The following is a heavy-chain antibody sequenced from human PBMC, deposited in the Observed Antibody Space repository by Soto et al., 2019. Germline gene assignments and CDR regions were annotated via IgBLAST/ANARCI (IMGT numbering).Heavy chain of an antibody. V-gene: IGHV3-73*01. CDR2: IRSKANSYAT. J-gene: IGHJ6*03. CDR3: TRHEPTAYMDV. Sequence: GGSLRISCAASGFTFSGSAIHWVRPASGKGLEWVGRIRSKANSYATAYAASVKGRFTISRDDSKNTAYLQMNSLKTEDTAMYYCTRHEPTAYMDVWGKGTTVTVSS. D-gene: IGHD4-17*01. CDR1: GFTFSGSA.